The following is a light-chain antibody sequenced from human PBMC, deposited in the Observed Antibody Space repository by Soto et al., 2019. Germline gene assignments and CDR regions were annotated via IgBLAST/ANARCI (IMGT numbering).Light chain of an antibody. CDR1: QSLLHSNGYNY. CDR3: MQALQTPVT. V-gene: IGKV2-28*01. J-gene: IGKJ4*01. Sequence: DIVMTQSPLSLPVTPGEPASISCRSSQSLLHSNGYNYLDWYLQKPGQSPQLLIYLGSNRASGVPDRSSGSGSGTEFTLKISRVEAEDVGLYYCMQALQTPVTFGGGTQVEIK. CDR2: LGS.